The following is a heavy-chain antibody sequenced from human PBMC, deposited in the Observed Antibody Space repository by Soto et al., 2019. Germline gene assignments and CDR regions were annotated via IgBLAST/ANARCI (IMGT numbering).Heavy chain of an antibody. V-gene: IGHV1-3*01. D-gene: IGHD1-1*01. Sequence: QVQLVQSGAEVKKPGASVKISCQASGFTLNTYDLYWVRQAPRQSLEWMGRITAANEDTQYSQNVQGRVTLSWDTSANTAYFEMSGLRSEDTATYYCARTVRWNGLEKGLDVWGQGTTV. CDR3: ARTVRWNGLEKGLDV. J-gene: IGHJ6*02. CDR2: ITAANEDT. CDR1: GFTLNTYD.